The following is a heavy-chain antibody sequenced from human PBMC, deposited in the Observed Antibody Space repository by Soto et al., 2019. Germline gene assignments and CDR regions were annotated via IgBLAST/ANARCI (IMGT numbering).Heavy chain of an antibody. Sequence: SETLSLTCTVSGGSISSGGYYWSWIRQHPGKGLEWIGYIYYSGSTYYNPSLKSRVTISVDTSKNQFSLKLSSVTAADTAVYYCARGGKNMAADYDFWSGYRGYYYYYYMDVWGKGTTVTVSS. J-gene: IGHJ6*03. D-gene: IGHD3-3*01. CDR1: GGSISSGGYY. CDR2: IYYSGST. V-gene: IGHV4-31*03. CDR3: ARGGKNMAADYDFWSGYRGYYYYYYMDV.